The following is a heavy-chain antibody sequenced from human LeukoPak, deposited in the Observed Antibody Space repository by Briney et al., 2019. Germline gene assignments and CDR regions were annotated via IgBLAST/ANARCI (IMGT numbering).Heavy chain of an antibody. CDR1: GYTFTGYY. CDR3: ARVVEMATIEDYFDY. J-gene: IGHJ4*02. V-gene: IGHV1-2*02. D-gene: IGHD5-24*01. Sequence: GASVKVSCKASGYTFTGYYMHWVRQAPGQGLEWMGWINPNSGGTNYAQKFQGRVTMTRDTSISTAYMELSRLRSDDTAVYYCARVVEMATIEDYFDYWGQGTLVTVSS. CDR2: INPNSGGT.